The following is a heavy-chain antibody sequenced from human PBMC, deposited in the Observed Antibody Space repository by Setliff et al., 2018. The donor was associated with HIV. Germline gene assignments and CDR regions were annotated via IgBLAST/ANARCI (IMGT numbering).Heavy chain of an antibody. D-gene: IGHD3-22*01. J-gene: IGHJ4*02. Sequence: SETLSLTCTVSGGSISSGSYYWSWIRQPAGKGLEWIGHIYTSGNTNHNPSLKSRVTISVDTSENQFSLKLSSVTAADTAVYYCARTQQTYYYDSSGYYFDYWGQGTLVTVSS. CDR2: IYTSGNT. CDR3: ARTQQTYYYDSSGYYFDY. V-gene: IGHV4-61*09. CDR1: GGSISSGSYY.